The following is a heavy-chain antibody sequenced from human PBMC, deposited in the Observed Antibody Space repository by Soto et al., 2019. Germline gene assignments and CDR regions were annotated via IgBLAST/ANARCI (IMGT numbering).Heavy chain of an antibody. CDR3: ARVDGDHTIDY. CDR2: ISYDGSNK. Sequence: GGSLRLSCAASGFTFSSYAMHWVRQAPGKGLEWVAVISYDGSNKYYADSVKGRFTISRDNSKNTLYLQMNSLRAEDTAVYYCARVDGDHTIDYWGQGTLVTVSS. D-gene: IGHD4-17*01. V-gene: IGHV3-30-3*01. CDR1: GFTFSSYA. J-gene: IGHJ4*02.